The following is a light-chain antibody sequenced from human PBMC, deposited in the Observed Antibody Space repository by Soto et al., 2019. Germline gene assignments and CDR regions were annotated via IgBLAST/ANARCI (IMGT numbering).Light chain of an antibody. CDR1: SGSVSSNNY. V-gene: IGLV8-61*01. J-gene: IGLJ3*02. Sequence: QTVVTQEPSFSVSPGGTVTLTCALSSGSVSSNNYPSWYQQTPGQAPRTLIYSTNTRSSGVPDRFSGSILGNKAALTITGAQADDESEYFCVLYMGSGVWAFGAGTKVTVL. CDR3: VLYMGSGVWA. CDR2: STN.